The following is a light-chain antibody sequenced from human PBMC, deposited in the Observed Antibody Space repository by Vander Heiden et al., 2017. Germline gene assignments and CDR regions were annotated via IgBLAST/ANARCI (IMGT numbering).Light chain of an antibody. CDR3: QQYNNWPPVT. CDR1: QSISTN. V-gene: IGKV3-15*01. CDR2: GAS. Sequence: IVMTQSPATLSVSPGERATLSCRAGQSISTNIAWYQQKPGQAPRLLMYGASTRATGIAARFSGGGSGTDFTLTISSVQSDDFAVYYCQQYNNWPPVTFGQGTRLDIK. J-gene: IGKJ5*01.